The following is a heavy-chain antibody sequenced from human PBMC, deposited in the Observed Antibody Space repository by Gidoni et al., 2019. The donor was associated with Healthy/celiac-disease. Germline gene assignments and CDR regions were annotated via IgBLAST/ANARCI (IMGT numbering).Heavy chain of an antibody. J-gene: IGHJ4*02. CDR2: ISSSGRTV. CDR3: ALMNRLHRGYDY. Sequence: EVQLVESGGGLVPSGGSLRLSCAASGFTFSTYEMNWVRQAPGKGLEWASYISSSGRTVYYAESVKGRFTISRDNAKNSLYLQMNSLRAEDTAVYYCALMNRLHRGYDYWGQGTLVTVSS. D-gene: IGHD4-4*01. V-gene: IGHV3-48*03. CDR1: GFTFSTYE.